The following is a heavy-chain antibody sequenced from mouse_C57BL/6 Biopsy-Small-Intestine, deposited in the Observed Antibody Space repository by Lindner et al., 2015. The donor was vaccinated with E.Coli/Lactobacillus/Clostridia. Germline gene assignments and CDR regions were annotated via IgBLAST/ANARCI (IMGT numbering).Heavy chain of an antibody. D-gene: IGHD5-1*01. J-gene: IGHJ4*01. CDR1: GYSFTGNF. Sequence: VQLQESGPELVKPGASVKISCKASGYSFTGNFMNWVKQSHGKSLEWIGRINPYNGDTFYNQKFKGKATLTVDKSSSTAHMELRSLTSEDSAVYYCARRGGDLFLYALDHRGQGTSVTVSS. CDR2: INPYNGDT. CDR3: ARRGGDLFLYALDH. V-gene: IGHV1-20*01.